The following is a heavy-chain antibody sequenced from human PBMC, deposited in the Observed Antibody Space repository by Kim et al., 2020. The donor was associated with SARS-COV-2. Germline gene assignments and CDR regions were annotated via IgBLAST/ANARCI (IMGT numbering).Heavy chain of an antibody. V-gene: IGHV1-2*02. CDR2: INPNSGGT. CDR1: GYTFTGYY. Sequence: ASVKVSCKASGYTFTGYYMHWVRQAPGQGLEWMGWINPNSGGTNYAQKFQGRVTMTRDTSISTAYMELSRLRSEDTAVYFCSTERGIYGSWRFGLFDYWG. CDR3: STERGIYGSWRFGLFDY. D-gene: IGHD3-10*01. J-gene: IGHJ4*01.